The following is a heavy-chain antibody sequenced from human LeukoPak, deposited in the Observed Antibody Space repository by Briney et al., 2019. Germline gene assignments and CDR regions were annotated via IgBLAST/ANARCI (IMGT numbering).Heavy chain of an antibody. Sequence: SVKVSCKASGFTFTSSAMQWVRQARGQRLEWIGWIVVGSGNTNYAQKFQERVTMTRDTSTSTVYMELSSLRSEDTAVYYCARDLGLNYDSSGYLGVFDYWGQGTLVTVSS. CDR3: ARDLGLNYDSSGYLGVFDY. CDR2: IVVGSGNT. V-gene: IGHV1-58*02. J-gene: IGHJ4*02. D-gene: IGHD3-22*01. CDR1: GFTFTSSA.